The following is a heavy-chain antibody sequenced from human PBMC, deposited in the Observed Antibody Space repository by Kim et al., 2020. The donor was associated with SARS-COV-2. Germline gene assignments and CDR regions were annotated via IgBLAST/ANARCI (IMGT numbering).Heavy chain of an antibody. V-gene: IGHV3-49*03. CDR1: GFTFGDYA. J-gene: IGHJ3*02. CDR2: IRSKAYGGTT. Sequence: GGSLRLSCTASGFTFGDYAMSWFRQAPGKGLEWVGFIRSKAYGGTTEYAASVKGRFTISRDDSKSIAYLQMNSLKTEDTAVYYCTRDTGCGGDCYWALFLNDAFDIWGQGTMVTVSS. CDR3: TRDTGCGGDCYWALFLNDAFDI. D-gene: IGHD2-21*02.